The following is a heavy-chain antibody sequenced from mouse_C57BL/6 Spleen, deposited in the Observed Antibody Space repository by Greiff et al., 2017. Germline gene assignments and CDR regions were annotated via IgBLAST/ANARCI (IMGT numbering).Heavy chain of an antibody. CDR3: ATYSNYSDFDY. Sequence: VQLQESGPGLVQPSQSLSLTCTVSGFSLTSYGVHWVRQSPGKGLEWLGVIWRGGSTDYNAAFMSRLSITKDNSKSQVFFKMHSLQADDTAIYYCATYSNYSDFDYWGQGTTLTVSS. V-gene: IGHV2-5*01. CDR1: GFSLTSYG. J-gene: IGHJ2*01. CDR2: IWRGGST. D-gene: IGHD2-5*01.